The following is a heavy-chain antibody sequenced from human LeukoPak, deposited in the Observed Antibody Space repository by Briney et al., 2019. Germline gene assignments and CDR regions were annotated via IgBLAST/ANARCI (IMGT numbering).Heavy chain of an antibody. J-gene: IGHJ4*02. CDR3: ARKRDSSGEYYFDY. Sequence: ASVKVPCKASGYTFTGYYMHWVRQAPGQGLEWMGWINPNSGGTNYAQKFQGRVTMTRDTSISTAYMELSRLRSDDTAVYYCARKRDSSGEYYFDYWGQGTLVTVSS. CDR1: GYTFTGYY. D-gene: IGHD3-22*01. V-gene: IGHV1-2*02. CDR2: INPNSGGT.